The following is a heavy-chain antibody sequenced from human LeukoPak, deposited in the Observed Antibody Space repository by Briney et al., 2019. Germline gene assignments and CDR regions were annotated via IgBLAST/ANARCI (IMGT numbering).Heavy chain of an antibody. D-gene: IGHD3-22*01. CDR2: IYYSGSI. J-gene: IGHJ4*02. Sequence: SETLSLTCTVSGGSISTYYWSWIRQPPGKGLELIGYIYYSGSINYNPSLKSRVTISVDTSKNQFSLKLSSVTAADTAVYYCARVASSGYFNYFDYWGQGTLVTVSS. CDR3: ARVASSGYFNYFDY. V-gene: IGHV4-59*01. CDR1: GGSISTYY.